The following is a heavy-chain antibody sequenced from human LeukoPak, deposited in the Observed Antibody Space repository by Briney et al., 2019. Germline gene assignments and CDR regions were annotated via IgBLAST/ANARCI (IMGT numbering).Heavy chain of an antibody. Sequence: GGSLRLSCAASGFTVSSNYMSWVRQAPGKGLEWVSVIYSDGSTYYADSVKGRFTISRDNSKNTLYLQMNSLRAEDTAVYYCAREGVRDGYNFGFDYWGQGTLVTISS. D-gene: IGHD5-24*01. CDR3: AREGVRDGYNFGFDY. J-gene: IGHJ4*02. V-gene: IGHV3-53*01. CDR2: IYSDGST. CDR1: GFTVSSNY.